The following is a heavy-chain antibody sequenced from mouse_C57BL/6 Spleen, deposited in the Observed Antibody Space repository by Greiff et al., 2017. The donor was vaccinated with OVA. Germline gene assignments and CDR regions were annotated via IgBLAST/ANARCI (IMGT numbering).Heavy chain of an antibody. Sequence: EVNVVESGGGLVQSGRSLRLSCATSGFTFSDFYMEWVRQAPGKGLEWIAASRNKANDYTTEYSASVKGRFIVSRDTSQSILYLQMNALRAEDTAIYYCARDAEYDYGWYFDVWGTGTTVTVSS. D-gene: IGHD2-4*01. CDR1: GFTFSDFY. CDR3: ARDAEYDYGWYFDV. V-gene: IGHV7-1*01. J-gene: IGHJ1*03. CDR2: SRNKANDYTT.